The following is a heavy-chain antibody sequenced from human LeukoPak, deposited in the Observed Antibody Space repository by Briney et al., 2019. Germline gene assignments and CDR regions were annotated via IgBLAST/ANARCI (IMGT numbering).Heavy chain of an antibody. D-gene: IGHD3-22*01. CDR2: ISYDGSNK. CDR1: GFTFSSYA. Sequence: PGGSLRLSCAASGFTFSSYAMHWVRQAPGKGLEWVAVISYDGSNKYYADSVKGRFTISRDNSKNTLYLQMNSLRAEDTAVYYCARDQHYYDSSGYFDYWGQGTLVTVSS. V-gene: IGHV3-30*04. J-gene: IGHJ4*02. CDR3: ARDQHYYDSSGYFDY.